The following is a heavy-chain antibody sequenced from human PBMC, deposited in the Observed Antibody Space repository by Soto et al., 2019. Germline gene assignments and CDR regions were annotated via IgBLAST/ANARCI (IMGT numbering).Heavy chain of an antibody. J-gene: IGHJ5*02. D-gene: IGHD3-10*01. V-gene: IGHV4-39*01. CDR3: ARQGRGGNNCFAP. Sequence: LQLQESGPGLVKPSETLSLTCTVSGGSISSSSSYWGWIRQPPGKGLEWIGSIYYSGSTYYNPSLKIRVTISVDTSKNQFALKLSSVTAADTAVYYCARQGRGGNNCFAPWGQGTLITVSS. CDR1: GGSISSSSSY. CDR2: IYYSGST.